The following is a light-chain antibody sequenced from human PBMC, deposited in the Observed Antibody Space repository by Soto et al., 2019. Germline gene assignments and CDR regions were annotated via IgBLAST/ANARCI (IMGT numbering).Light chain of an antibody. V-gene: IGKV3-15*01. Sequence: EIVMTQSPATLSVSPGERATLSCRASQSVSSKFAWYQQKPGQAPRLLIYGASTRATGIPARFSGTGSGTEFTLTISSLQSEDFALYYCQQYNDWPLTFGQGTKVDIK. CDR1: QSVSSK. J-gene: IGKJ1*01. CDR2: GAS. CDR3: QQYNDWPLT.